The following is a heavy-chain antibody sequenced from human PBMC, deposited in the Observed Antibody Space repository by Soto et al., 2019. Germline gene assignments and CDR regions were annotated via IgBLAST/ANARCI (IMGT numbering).Heavy chain of an antibody. V-gene: IGHV3-7*01. J-gene: IGHJ4*02. CDR2: ISGGASDK. Sequence: EVPLVESGGGLVQPGGSLRLSCEASGFMFSAYWMSWVRQDPRKGLEWVATISGGASDKFYVDSVKGRFTISRDDAKNSLSLKMNSLRDEDTAVYYCVREDWHRFEHWGQGTLVTVSS. D-gene: IGHD2-21*01. CDR3: VREDWHRFEH. CDR1: GFMFSAYW.